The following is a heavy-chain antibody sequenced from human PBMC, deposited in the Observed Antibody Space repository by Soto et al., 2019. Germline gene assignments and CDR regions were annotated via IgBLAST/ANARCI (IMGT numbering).Heavy chain of an antibody. D-gene: IGHD5-18*01. CDR3: ARSGYSYGPFDY. CDR1: GFTFGSYS. V-gene: IGHV3-23*01. CDR2: ITGSATHT. J-gene: IGHJ4*02. Sequence: GGSLRLSCAASGFTFGSYSFSWVRQAPGMGLEWVSAITGSATHTYYSDSVKGRFDVSRDNSKNTLYLQMNSLRAEDTAVYYCARSGYSYGPFDYWGQGTLVTVSS.